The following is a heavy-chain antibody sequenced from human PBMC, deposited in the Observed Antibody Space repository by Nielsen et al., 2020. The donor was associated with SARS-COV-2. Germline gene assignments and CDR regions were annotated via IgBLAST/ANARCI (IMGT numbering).Heavy chain of an antibody. V-gene: IGHV3-21*01. Sequence: GGSLRLSCAASGLSFSNYGMNWVRQAPGKGLEWVSSISGRDGSRNYADSVKGRFTIPRDNAKNSLYLQMNSLRAEDTAVYYCARGEEEVDSYYYYYMDVWGKGTTVTVSS. CDR3: ARGEEEVDSYYYYYMDV. CDR1: GLSFSNYG. J-gene: IGHJ6*03. CDR2: ISGRDGSR.